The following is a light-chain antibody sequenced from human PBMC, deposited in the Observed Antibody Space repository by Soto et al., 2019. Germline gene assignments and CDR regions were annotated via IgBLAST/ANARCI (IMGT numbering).Light chain of an antibody. V-gene: IGKV3-11*01. Sequence: EIVMRQSPATLSVSPRERATLSCRASQSVSILLAWYQQKPGQAPRLVIFDASNRANGVPARFGGSGSGTDFTLTINSLEPEDFAVYYCQQLNVWTPITFGQGTRLEIK. CDR1: QSVSIL. J-gene: IGKJ5*01. CDR3: QQLNVWTPIT. CDR2: DAS.